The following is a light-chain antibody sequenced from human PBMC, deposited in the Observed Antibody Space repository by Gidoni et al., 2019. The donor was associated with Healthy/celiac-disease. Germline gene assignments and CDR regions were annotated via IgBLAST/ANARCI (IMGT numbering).Light chain of an antibody. CDR2: YKSDSDK. CDR3: MIWHSSAVV. J-gene: IGLJ2*01. CDR1: SGINVGTYR. V-gene: IGLV5-45*03. Sequence: QAVLTQPSSLSASPGASASLTCTLRSGINVGTYRIYWYQQKPGSPTQYLLRYKSDSDKQQGSGVPRRFSGSNYASSNAGILLLSGLQSEYEAYYYCMIWHSSAVVFGGGTKLTVL.